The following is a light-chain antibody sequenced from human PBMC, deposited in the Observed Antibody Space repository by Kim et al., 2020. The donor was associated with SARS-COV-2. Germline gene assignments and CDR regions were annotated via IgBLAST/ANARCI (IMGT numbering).Light chain of an antibody. V-gene: IGLV2-14*03. J-gene: IGLJ3*02. CDR1: SRAVGGYNY. CDR3: SSYTSSSTWV. Sequence: GQSITITCTGTSRAVGGYNYVSWYQQHPGKAPKLMIYDVSNRPSGVSNRFSGSKSGNTASLTISGLHAEDEADYYCSSYTSSSTWVFGGGTKLTVL. CDR2: DVS.